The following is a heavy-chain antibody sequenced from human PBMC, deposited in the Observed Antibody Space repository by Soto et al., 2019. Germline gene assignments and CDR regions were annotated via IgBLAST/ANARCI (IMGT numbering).Heavy chain of an antibody. J-gene: IGHJ4*02. D-gene: IGHD3-3*01. CDR3: ASLAGYYDFWSGYYPPFDY. Sequence: VGSLRLSCAASGFTFSSYGMHWVRQAPGKGLEWVAVISYDGSNKYYADSVKGRFTISRDNSKNTLYLQMNSLRAEDTAVYYCASLAGYYDFWSGYYPPFDYWGQGTLVTVSS. CDR2: ISYDGSNK. CDR1: GFTFSSYG. V-gene: IGHV3-30*03.